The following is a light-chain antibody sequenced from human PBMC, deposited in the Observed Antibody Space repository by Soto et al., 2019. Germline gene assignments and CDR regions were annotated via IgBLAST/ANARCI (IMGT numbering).Light chain of an antibody. CDR3: CSYAGSSTVV. V-gene: IGLV2-23*02. Sequence: QSVLTQPASVSGSPGQSITISCTGTSSDVRSYDLVSWYRQYPGKAPKLMMYEVTKRPSGVSDRFFGSKSGNTASLTISGLQAEDEADYYCCSYAGSSTVVFGGGTKVTVL. J-gene: IGLJ2*01. CDR1: SSDVRSYDL. CDR2: EVT.